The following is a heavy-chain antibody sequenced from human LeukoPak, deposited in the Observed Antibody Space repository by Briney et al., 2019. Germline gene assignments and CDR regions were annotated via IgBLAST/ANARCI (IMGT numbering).Heavy chain of an antibody. D-gene: IGHD3-22*01. CDR2: ISSSGSTI. CDR3: ARAGHYYDSSGYSFGY. Sequence: GGSLRLSCAASGFTFSDYYMSWIRQAPGKGLEWVSYISSSGSTIYYADSAKGRFTISRDNAKNSLYLQMNSLRAEDTAVYYCARAGHYYDSSGYSFGYWGQGTLVTVSS. J-gene: IGHJ4*02. CDR1: GFTFSDYY. V-gene: IGHV3-11*01.